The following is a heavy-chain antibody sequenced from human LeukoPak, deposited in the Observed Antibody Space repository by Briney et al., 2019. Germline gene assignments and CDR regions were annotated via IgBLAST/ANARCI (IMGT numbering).Heavy chain of an antibody. Sequence: GSLRLSCAASGVTFSNSWMSWVRQAPGKGLEWVAHINQDGSEEHYMDSVKARFTISSDNAKNSLSLQMNSLSAEDTAVYYCVSDGGVSGYELLDYWGQGTLVTVSS. J-gene: IGHJ4*02. CDR2: INQDGSEE. CDR1: GVTFSNSW. CDR3: VSDGGVSGYELLDY. D-gene: IGHD5-12*01. V-gene: IGHV3-7*01.